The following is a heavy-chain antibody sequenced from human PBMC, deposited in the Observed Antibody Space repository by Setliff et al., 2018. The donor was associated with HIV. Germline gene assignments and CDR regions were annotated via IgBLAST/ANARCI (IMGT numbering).Heavy chain of an antibody. CDR1: GYPFTSYY. V-gene: IGHV1-46*01. Sequence: AASVKVSCKASGYPFTSYYVEWVRQAPGQGLEWMGIINPSGGTTEYAQRFQGRVAMTRDTSTSTVYMELRSLRSEDTAVYYCARGYDSSRHGGDYWGQGTLVTVSS. J-gene: IGHJ4*02. CDR3: ARGYDSSRHGGDY. D-gene: IGHD3-22*01. CDR2: INPSGGTT.